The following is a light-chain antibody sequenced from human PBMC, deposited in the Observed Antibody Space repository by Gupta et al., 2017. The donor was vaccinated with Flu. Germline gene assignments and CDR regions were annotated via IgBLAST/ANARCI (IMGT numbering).Light chain of an antibody. CDR2: YDN. Sequence: SSIAGSTTVNWYQPFPESAPKVLIYYDNDRPSGVPDQFSASKSGTSAALAISGLQSEDEADYYCAAWDDSLNGGVFGGGTKLTVL. CDR3: AAWDDSLNGGV. V-gene: IGLV1-44*01. J-gene: IGLJ2*01. CDR1: SSIAGSTT.